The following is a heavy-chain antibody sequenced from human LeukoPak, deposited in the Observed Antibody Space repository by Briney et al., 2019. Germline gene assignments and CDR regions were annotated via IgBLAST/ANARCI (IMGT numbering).Heavy chain of an antibody. CDR1: GFTFSSYA. D-gene: IGHD1-1*01. CDR2: ISSSSSTI. J-gene: IGHJ4*02. Sequence: SGGSLRLSCAASGFTFSSYAMSWVRQAPGKGLEWVSYISSSSSTIYYADSVKGRFTISRDNAKNSLYLQMNSLRAEDTAVYYCARRGTTSSWLFDYWGQGTLVTVSS. CDR3: ARRGTTSSWLFDY. V-gene: IGHV3-48*04.